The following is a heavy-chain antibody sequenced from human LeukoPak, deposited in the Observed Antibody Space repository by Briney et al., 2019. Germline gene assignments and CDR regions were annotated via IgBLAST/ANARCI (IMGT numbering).Heavy chain of an antibody. D-gene: IGHD6-19*01. CDR2: IYYSGTT. Sequence: SETLSLTCAVSGGSISSGDYYWAWIRQPPGKGQQWIGSIYYSGTTYYNPFLKSRLTISRDTSKNQFSLKLSSVTTADTAVYYCAGHASGWYTDWGQGTLVTVSS. CDR1: GGSISSGDYY. J-gene: IGHJ1*01. CDR3: AGHASGWYTD. V-gene: IGHV4-39*01.